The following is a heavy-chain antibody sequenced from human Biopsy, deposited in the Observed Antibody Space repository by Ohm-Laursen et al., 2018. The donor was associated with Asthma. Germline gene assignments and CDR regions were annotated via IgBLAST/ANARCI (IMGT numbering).Heavy chain of an antibody. CDR3: ARGGYCTSPTCPWGRYATDV. J-gene: IGHJ6*02. CDR1: GFTFSNYA. D-gene: IGHD2-2*01. V-gene: IGHV3-7*01. CDR2: IKKDGSEK. Sequence: SLRLSCTASGFTFSNYAMSWVRQAPGKGLEWVANIKKDGSEKYYVDSVKGRFTISRDNAKNSLYLHMNSLRAKDTAVYYCARGGYCTSPTCPWGRYATDVWGQGTTVTVSS.